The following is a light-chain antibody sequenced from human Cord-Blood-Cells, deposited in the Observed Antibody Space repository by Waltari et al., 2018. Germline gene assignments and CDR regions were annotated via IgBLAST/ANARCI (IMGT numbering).Light chain of an antibody. J-gene: IGLJ3*02. CDR1: SSTIGNNA. CDR3: AAWDDSLNGWV. V-gene: IGLV1-36*01. Sequence: QSVLTQPPSVSEAPRQRVTIPCSGSSSTIGNNAVTWYQQLPGKAPKLLIYYDDLLPSGVSDRFSGSKSGTSASLAISGLQSEDEADYYCAAWDDSLNGWVFGGGTKLTVL. CDR2: YDD.